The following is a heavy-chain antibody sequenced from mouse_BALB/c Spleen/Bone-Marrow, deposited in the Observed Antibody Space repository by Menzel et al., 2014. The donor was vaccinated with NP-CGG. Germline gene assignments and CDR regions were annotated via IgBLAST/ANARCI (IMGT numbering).Heavy chain of an antibody. Sequence: SGAELTKPGASVTMSCKASGYTFTNYWIHWIKQRPGQGLEWIGYTNPGTGYTDYNPNFKVKATSTADKSSIAAYMQLSILTSEDSSVYYGAREAVTYVIDYWGQGTSVTVAS. D-gene: IGHD2-13*01. CDR3: AREAVTYVIDY. V-gene: IGHV1-7*01. CDR1: GYTFTNYW. CDR2: TNPGTGYT. J-gene: IGHJ4*01.